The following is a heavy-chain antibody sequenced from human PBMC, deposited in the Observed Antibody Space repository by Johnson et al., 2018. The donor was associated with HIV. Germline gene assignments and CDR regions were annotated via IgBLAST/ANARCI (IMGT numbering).Heavy chain of an antibody. CDR1: GFTFSSYG. CDR3: AKDLEHILTYAFDI. D-gene: IGHD2-21*01. J-gene: IGHJ3*02. CDR2: IRYDGSNK. V-gene: IGHV3-30*02. Sequence: QVHLVESGGGVVQPGGSLRLSCAASGFTFSSYGMHWVRQAPGKGLEWVAFIRYDGSNKYYADSVKGRFTISRDNSKNTLYLQMNSLRAEDTAVYYCAKDLEHILTYAFDIWGQGTMVTVSS.